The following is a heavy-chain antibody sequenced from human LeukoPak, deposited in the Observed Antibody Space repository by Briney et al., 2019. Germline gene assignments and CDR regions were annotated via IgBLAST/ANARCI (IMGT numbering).Heavy chain of an antibody. V-gene: IGHV1-2*02. D-gene: IGHD3-9*01. CDR1: GYTFTDYY. CDR2: INPNSGGT. Sequence: GASVKVSCKASGYTFTDYYMHWVRQAPGQDFEWMGWINPNSGGTNYAQKFQGRVTMTRDTSISTAYMELSRLRSDDTAVYYCARVVDILTGHDTALDYWGQGTLVTVSS. CDR3: ARVVDILTGHDTALDY. J-gene: IGHJ4*02.